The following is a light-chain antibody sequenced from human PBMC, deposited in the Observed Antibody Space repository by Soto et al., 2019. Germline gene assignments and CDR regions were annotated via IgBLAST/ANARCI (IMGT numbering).Light chain of an antibody. CDR1: NSDVGGYNY. J-gene: IGLJ1*01. V-gene: IGLV2-14*01. Sequence: QSALTQPASVSGSPGQSLTIPCTGTNSDVGGYNYVSWYQHHPGQAPQLMIYEVFNRPSGVSSRFSGSKSGSTASLTISGLQAEDEADYYCSSYTTTNTLYVFGTGTKLTVL. CDR3: SSYTTTNTLYV. CDR2: EVF.